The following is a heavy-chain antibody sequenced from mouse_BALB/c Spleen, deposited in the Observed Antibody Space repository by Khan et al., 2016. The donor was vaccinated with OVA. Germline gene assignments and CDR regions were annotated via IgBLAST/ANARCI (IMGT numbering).Heavy chain of an antibody. V-gene: IGHV2-2*02. CDR3: ARNYDYDEGLAY. CDR2: IGSGGST. J-gene: IGHJ3*01. D-gene: IGHD2-4*01. CDR1: GFSLTSYG. Sequence: VQLQESGPGLVQPSQSLSITCTVSGFSLTSYGVHWVRQSPGKGLEWLGVIGSGGSTDDNAAFIPRLSISKDNSKSQVFFKMNSLQANDAAIYYCARNYDYDEGLAYWGQGTLVTVSA.